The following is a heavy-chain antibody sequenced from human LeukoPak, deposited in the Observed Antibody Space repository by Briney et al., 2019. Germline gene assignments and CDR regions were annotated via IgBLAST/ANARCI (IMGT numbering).Heavy chain of an antibody. J-gene: IGHJ4*02. Sequence: GSLRLSCAASGFTFSSYAMHWVRQAPGKGLEWVAVISYDGSNKYYADSVKGRFTISRDNSKNTLYLQMNSLTAEDTAVYYCARDRLPITMVRGVTIDYWGQGTLVTVSS. CDR1: GFTFSSYA. CDR3: ARDRLPITMVRGVTIDY. V-gene: IGHV3-30*04. CDR2: ISYDGSNK. D-gene: IGHD3-10*01.